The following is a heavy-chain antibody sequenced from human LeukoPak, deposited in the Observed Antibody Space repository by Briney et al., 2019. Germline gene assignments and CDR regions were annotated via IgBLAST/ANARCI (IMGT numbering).Heavy chain of an antibody. CDR2: ISTYNGNK. CDR3: ARDPPFEYSSSSDY. J-gene: IGHJ4*02. Sequence: ASVKVSCKTSGYTFTSYGISWVRQAPGQGLEWMGWISTYNGNKNYAQKLQGRVTITADESTSTAYMELSSLRSEDTAVYYCARDPPFEYSSSSDYWGQGTLVTVSS. CDR1: GYTFTSYG. V-gene: IGHV1-18*01. D-gene: IGHD6-6*01.